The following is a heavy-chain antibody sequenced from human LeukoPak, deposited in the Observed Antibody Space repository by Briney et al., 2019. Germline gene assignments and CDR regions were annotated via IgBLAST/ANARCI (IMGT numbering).Heavy chain of an antibody. CDR1: GGSVSSGSYY. CDR3: ARLGGGKSYGTHLDH. CDR2: IYHTGST. V-gene: IGHV4-31*03. Sequence: SETLSLTCTVSGGSVSSGSYYWSWIRQHPGKGLEWIGYIYHTGSTYYNPSLKSRVTISVDTSKNQFSLKLSSVTAADTAVYYCARLGGGKSYGTHLDHWGQGTLVTVSS. J-gene: IGHJ4*02. D-gene: IGHD3-16*01.